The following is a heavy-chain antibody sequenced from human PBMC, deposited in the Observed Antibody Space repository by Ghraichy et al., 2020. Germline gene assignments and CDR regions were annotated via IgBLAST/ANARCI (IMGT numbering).Heavy chain of an antibody. V-gene: IGHV3-23*01. D-gene: IGHD4-11*01. CDR1: GFTFSSYA. Sequence: SCAASGFTFSSYAMSWVRQAPGKGLEWVSAISGSGGSTYYADSVKGRFTISRDNSKNTLYLQMNSLRAEDTAVYYCAKDTRYSNSLDYYYYGMDVWGQGTTVTVSS. J-gene: IGHJ6*02. CDR2: ISGSGGST. CDR3: AKDTRYSNSLDYYYYGMDV.